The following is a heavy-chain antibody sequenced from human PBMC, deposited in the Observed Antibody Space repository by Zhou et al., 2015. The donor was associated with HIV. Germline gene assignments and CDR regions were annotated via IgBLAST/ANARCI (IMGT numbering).Heavy chain of an antibody. J-gene: IGHJ5*02. CDR3: ARGGIAATRWFDP. CDR2: ISSSSGYR. CDR1: GFTFSSYS. D-gene: IGHD6-25*01. Sequence: EVQLVESGGGLVKPGGSLRLSCAASGFTFSSYSMNWVRQAPGRGLEWVSSISSSSGYRSYADSVKGRFTISRDNAKNSLYLLMNSLRAEDTAVYYCARGGIAATRWFDPVGRRNRGRRLL. V-gene: IGHV3-21*01.